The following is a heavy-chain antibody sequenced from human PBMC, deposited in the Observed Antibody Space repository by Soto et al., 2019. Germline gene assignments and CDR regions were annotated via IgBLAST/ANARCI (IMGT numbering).Heavy chain of an antibody. V-gene: IGHV3-30*03. CDR3: ARTCSGGTCSFDY. D-gene: IGHD2-15*01. Sequence: GGSLRLSCAASGLTFSSYGMHWVRQAPGKGLEWVAVISYDGSYKYYADSVKGRFTISRDNSENTLYLQMNSLRAEDTAVYYCARTCSGGTCSFDYWGQGTLVTVSS. CDR1: GLTFSSYG. CDR2: ISYDGSYK. J-gene: IGHJ4*02.